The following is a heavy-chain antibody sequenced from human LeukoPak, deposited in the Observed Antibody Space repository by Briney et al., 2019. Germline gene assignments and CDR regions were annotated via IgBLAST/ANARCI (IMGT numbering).Heavy chain of an antibody. Sequence: ASVKVSCKTSGYTFSDYGIQWVRQAPGQRLEWMGWINTGSGNTKYSQKLQGRLTITRDTSASTAYMEVSSLRSEDTAVYFCARESYTSRPHFDYWGQGTLVTVSS. J-gene: IGHJ4*02. CDR2: INTGSGNT. D-gene: IGHD6-6*01. CDR3: ARESYTSRPHFDY. CDR1: GYTFSDYG. V-gene: IGHV1-3*04.